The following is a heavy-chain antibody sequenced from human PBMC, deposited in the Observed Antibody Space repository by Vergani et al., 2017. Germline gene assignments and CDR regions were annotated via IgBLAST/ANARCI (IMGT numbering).Heavy chain of an antibody. J-gene: IGHJ4*02. CDR1: GDSVISTDYH. V-gene: IGHV4-39*01. CDR3: ASKRGACRAAYCHSYDF. D-gene: IGHD2-15*01. CDR2: MDYSGST. Sequence: QVQLQESGPGLVKPSETLSLTCTVSGDSVISTDYHWGWIRQPPGKGLEWIGSMDYSGSTSYNPSLESRISISFETPKNQFSLRLTSVTAADTAVYCRASKRGACRAAYCHSYDFWGPGTLVGVSS.